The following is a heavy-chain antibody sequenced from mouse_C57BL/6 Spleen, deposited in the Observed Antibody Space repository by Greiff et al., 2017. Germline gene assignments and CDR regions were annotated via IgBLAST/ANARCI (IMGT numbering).Heavy chain of an antibody. Sequence: VQLVESGPGLVAPSQSLSITCTVSGFSLTSYAISWVRQPPGKGLEWLGVIWTGGGKNYNSALKSRLSISKDNSKSQVFLKMNSLQTDDTARYYCARNFYYDAMDYWGQGTSVTVSS. J-gene: IGHJ4*01. D-gene: IGHD2-1*01. CDR1: GFSLTSYA. CDR3: ARNFYYDAMDY. V-gene: IGHV2-9-1*01. CDR2: IWTGGGK.